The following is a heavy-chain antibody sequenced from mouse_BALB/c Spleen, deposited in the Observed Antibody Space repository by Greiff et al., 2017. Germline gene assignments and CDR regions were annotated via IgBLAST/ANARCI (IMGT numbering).Heavy chain of an antibody. CDR2: ISYSGST. J-gene: IGHJ3*01. CDR1: GYSITSDYA. CDR3: AMITTAFAY. Sequence: EVQGVESGPGLVKPSQSLSLTCTVTGYSITSDYAWNWIRQFPGNKLEWMGYISYSGSTSYNPSLKSRISITRDTSKNQFFLQLNSVTTEDTATYYCAMITTAFAYWGQGTLVTVSA. V-gene: IGHV3-2*02. D-gene: IGHD2-4*01.